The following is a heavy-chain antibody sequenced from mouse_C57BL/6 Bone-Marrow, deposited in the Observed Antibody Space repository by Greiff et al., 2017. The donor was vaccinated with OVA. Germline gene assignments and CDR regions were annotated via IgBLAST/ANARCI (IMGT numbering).Heavy chain of an antibody. CDR3: ARSCYGNYLDY. V-gene: IGHV1-52*01. CDR1: GYTFTSYW. Sequence: QVQLKQPGAELVRPGSSVKLSCKASGYTFTSYWMHWVKQRPIQGLEWIGNIDPSDSETHYNQKFKDKATLTVDKSSSTAYMQLSSLTSEDSAVYYCARSCYGNYLDYWGQGTTLIVSS. CDR2: IDPSDSET. D-gene: IGHD2-1*01. J-gene: IGHJ2*01.